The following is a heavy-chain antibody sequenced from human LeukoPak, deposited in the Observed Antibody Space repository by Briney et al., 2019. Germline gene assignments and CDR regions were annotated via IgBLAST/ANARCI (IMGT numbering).Heavy chain of an antibody. CDR2: ISYDGSNK. Sequence: GGSLRLSCAASGFTFSSYAMHWVRQAPGKGLEWVAVISYDGSNKYYADSVKGRFTISRDNSKNTLYLQMNSLRAEGTAVYYCARGPHWATFDYWGQGTLVTVSS. D-gene: IGHD3-16*01. J-gene: IGHJ4*02. CDR3: ARGPHWATFDY. CDR1: GFTFSSYA. V-gene: IGHV3-30-3*01.